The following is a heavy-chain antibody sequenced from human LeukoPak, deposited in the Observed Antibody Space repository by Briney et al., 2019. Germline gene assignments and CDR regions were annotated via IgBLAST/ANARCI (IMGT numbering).Heavy chain of an antibody. CDR3: AKEGGDILTGYYDY. D-gene: IGHD3-9*01. CDR1: GFTFSSYA. J-gene: IGHJ4*02. Sequence: PGGSLRLSCAASGFTFSSYAMSWVRQAPGKGLEWVSAISGSGGSTYYSDSVKGRFTISRDNSKNTLYLQMNSLRAEDTAVYYCAKEGGDILTGYYDYWGQGTLVTVSS. CDR2: ISGSGGST. V-gene: IGHV3-23*01.